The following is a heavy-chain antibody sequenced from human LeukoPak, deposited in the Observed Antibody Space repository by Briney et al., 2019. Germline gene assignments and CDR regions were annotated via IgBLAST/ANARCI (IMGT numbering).Heavy chain of an antibody. V-gene: IGHV4-34*01. J-gene: IGHJ4*02. CDR1: GGSFSGYH. D-gene: IGHD3-16*01. CDR2: INHSGST. CDR3: ARDARGDYFDY. Sequence: SETLSLTCAVYGGSFSGYHWSWIRQPPGKGLEWIGEINHSGSTNYNPSLKSRVTISVDTSKNQFSLKLSSVTAADTAVYYCARDARGDYFDYWGQGTLVTVSS.